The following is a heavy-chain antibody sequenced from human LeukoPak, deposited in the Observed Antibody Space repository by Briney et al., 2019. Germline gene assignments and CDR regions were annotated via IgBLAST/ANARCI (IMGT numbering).Heavy chain of an antibody. CDR3: ARDSTTIDASWFGP. V-gene: IGHV4-59*01. CDR2: VYSSGST. Sequence: PSETLSLTCTVAGGSLSGFYWSWIRQPPGKGLEWIGYVYSSGSTTYSPSLKSRLGISIDKSGSQFFLRLDAVTTADTAGYYCARDSTTIDASWFGPWGQGILVTVSP. CDR1: GGSLSGFY. J-gene: IGHJ5*02. D-gene: IGHD3-9*01.